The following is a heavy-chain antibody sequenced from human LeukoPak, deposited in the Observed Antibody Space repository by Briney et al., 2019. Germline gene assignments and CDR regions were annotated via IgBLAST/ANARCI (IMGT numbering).Heavy chain of an antibody. V-gene: IGHV1-69*13. J-gene: IGHJ4*02. CDR1: GGTFSSYA. D-gene: IGHD3-22*01. Sequence: SVKVSRKASGGTFSSYAISWVRQAPGQGLEWMGGIIPIFGTANYAQKFQGRVTITADESTSTAYMELSSLRSEDTAVYYCARDGPPSYYYDSRSDYFDYWGQGTLVTVSS. CDR2: IIPIFGTA. CDR3: ARDGPPSYYYDSRSDYFDY.